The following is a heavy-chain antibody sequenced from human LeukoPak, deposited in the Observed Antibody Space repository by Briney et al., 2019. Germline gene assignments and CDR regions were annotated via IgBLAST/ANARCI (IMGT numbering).Heavy chain of an antibody. CDR1: GFTFSNYG. Sequence: PGGSLRLSCAASGFTFSNYGMSWVRQAPGKGLEWVAGIGGSGGRTNYADSVKGRFTISRDNPKNTLYLQMNSLRAEDTAVYFCAKRGVVIRVILVGFHKEAYYFDSWGQGALVIVSS. CDR3: AKRGVVIRVILVGFHKEAYYFDS. J-gene: IGHJ4*02. CDR2: IGGSGGRT. V-gene: IGHV3-23*01. D-gene: IGHD3-22*01.